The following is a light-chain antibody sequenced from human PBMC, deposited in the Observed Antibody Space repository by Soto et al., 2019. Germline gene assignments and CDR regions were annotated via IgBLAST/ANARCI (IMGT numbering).Light chain of an antibody. V-gene: IGKV1-5*01. CDR3: QQYHGFPYT. Sequence: DIQMTQSPSTLSASVGDRVTITCRASQSIRYWLAWHQQKPGEAPQVLIYDVSTLQKGVPSRFSGSGFGTEFTLNISSLQPDDFATYYCQQYHGFPYTFGLGTKVESK. J-gene: IGKJ2*01. CDR1: QSIRYW. CDR2: DVS.